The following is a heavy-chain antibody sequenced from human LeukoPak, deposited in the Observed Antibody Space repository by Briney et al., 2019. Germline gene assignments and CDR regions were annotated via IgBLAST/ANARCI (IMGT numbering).Heavy chain of an antibody. J-gene: IGHJ4*02. CDR1: GFPFSSYA. Sequence: GGSLRLSCAASGFPFSSYAMGWVRQAPGKGLEWVSAISGSGDNTYYADSVKGRFTISRDNSKNTLYLQMNSLRAEDTAVYYCAKGVITFGGAPFDYWGQGTLVTVSS. V-gene: IGHV3-23*01. CDR2: ISGSGDNT. D-gene: IGHD3-16*01. CDR3: AKGVITFGGAPFDY.